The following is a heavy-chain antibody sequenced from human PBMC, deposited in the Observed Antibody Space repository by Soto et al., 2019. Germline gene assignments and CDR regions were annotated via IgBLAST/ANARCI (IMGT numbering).Heavy chain of an antibody. D-gene: IGHD3-10*01. CDR2: IYYSGST. CDR1: GGSISSYY. J-gene: IGHJ4*02. V-gene: IGHV4-59*01. Sequence: PSETLSLTCTVSGGSISSYYWSWIRQPPGKGLEWIGYIYYSGSTNYNPSLKSRVTISVDTSKNQSSLKLSSVTAADTAVYYCARLWFGELGFDYWGQGTLVTVSS. CDR3: ARLWFGELGFDY.